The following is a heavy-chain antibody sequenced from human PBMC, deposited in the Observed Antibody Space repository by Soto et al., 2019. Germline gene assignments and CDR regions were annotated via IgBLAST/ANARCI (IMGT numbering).Heavy chain of an antibody. Sequence: GSLRLSCAASGFTVSSNYMSWVRQAPGKGLEWVSVIYSGGSTYYADSVKGRFTISRDNSKNTLYLQMNSLRAEDTAVYYCAKGSITIFGVVIETSDYYYYMDVWGKGTTVTVSS. CDR1: GFTVSSNY. D-gene: IGHD3-3*01. CDR2: IYSGGST. J-gene: IGHJ6*03. CDR3: AKGSITIFGVVIETSDYYYYMDV. V-gene: IGHV3-66*01.